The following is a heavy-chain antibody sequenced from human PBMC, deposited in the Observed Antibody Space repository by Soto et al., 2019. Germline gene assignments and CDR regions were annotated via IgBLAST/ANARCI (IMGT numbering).Heavy chain of an antibody. Sequence: QVQLVESGGGVVQPGRSLRLSCAASGFTFSSYGMHWVRQAPGKGLEWVAVISYDGSNKYYADSVKGRFTISRDNSKNTLYLQMNGLRAEATAVYYCAKIGYCSGGSCSHRDDAFDIWGQGTMVTVSS. V-gene: IGHV3-30*18. J-gene: IGHJ3*02. CDR2: ISYDGSNK. CDR3: AKIGYCSGGSCSHRDDAFDI. CDR1: GFTFSSYG. D-gene: IGHD2-15*01.